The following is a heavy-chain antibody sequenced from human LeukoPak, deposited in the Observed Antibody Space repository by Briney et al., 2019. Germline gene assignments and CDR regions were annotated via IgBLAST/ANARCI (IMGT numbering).Heavy chain of an antibody. CDR2: TYYRSKWYN. CDR3: AREGSRDSSSWYWFDP. J-gene: IGHJ5*02. V-gene: IGHV6-1*01. CDR1: GDSVSSNSAA. Sequence: SQTLSLTCAISGDSVSSNSAAWNWITLSPSRGLEWLGRTYYRSKWYNDYAVSVKSRININPDTSKNQFSLQLNSVTREDTAVYYCAREGSRDSSSWYWFDPWGQGTLVPVSS. D-gene: IGHD6-13*01.